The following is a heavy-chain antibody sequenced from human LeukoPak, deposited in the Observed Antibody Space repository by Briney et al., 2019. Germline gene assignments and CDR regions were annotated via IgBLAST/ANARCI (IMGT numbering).Heavy chain of an antibody. D-gene: IGHD4-17*01. Sequence: GGSLRLSCAASGFTFSSYSMTWVRHAPAKGLVWISYISSSSSTIYYTGSVKGRFTISRDNDMNSLYLQMNSLRDEDTAVYCCAREPTTVTPGYWGLGTLVTVSS. CDR3: AREPTTVTPGY. CDR1: GFTFSSYS. CDR2: ISSSSSTI. V-gene: IGHV3-48*02. J-gene: IGHJ4*02.